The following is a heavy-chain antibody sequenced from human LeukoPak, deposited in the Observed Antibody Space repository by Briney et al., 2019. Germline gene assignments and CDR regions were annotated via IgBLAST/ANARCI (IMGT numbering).Heavy chain of an antibody. CDR3: ARGPVLWFGEFDY. CDR2: INHSGST. D-gene: IGHD3-10*01. J-gene: IGHJ4*02. Sequence: SETLSLTCAVYGGSFSGYYWSWIRQPPGKGLEWIGEINHSGSTNYNPSLKSRVTISVDTSKNQFSLKLSSVTAADTAVYYCARGPVLWFGEFDYWGQGTLVTASS. CDR1: GGSFSGYY. V-gene: IGHV4-34*01.